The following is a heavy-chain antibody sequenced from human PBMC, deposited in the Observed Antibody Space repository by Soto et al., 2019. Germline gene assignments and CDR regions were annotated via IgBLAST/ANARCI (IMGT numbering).Heavy chain of an antibody. D-gene: IGHD5-12*01. J-gene: IGHJ4*02. CDR2: ISSSSSYI. CDR1: GFTFSSYS. CDR3: ARAGRDGYNYYYFDY. V-gene: IGHV3-21*01. Sequence: PGGSLRLSCAASGFTFSSYSMNWVRQAPGKGLEWVSSISSSSSYIYYADSVKGRFTISRDNAKNSLYLQMNSLRAEDTAVYYCARAGRDGYNYYYFDYWGQGTLVTVSS.